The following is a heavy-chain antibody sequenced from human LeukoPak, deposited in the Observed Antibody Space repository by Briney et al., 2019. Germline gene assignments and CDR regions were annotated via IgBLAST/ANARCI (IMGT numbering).Heavy chain of an antibody. Sequence: ASVKVSCKASGYTFTSYGISWVRQAPGQGLEWMGWISAYNGNTNYAQKLQGRVTMTTDTSTSTAYMELRSLRSDDTAVYYCARGPTVVVATNWFDPWGQGTLVTVSS. CDR2: ISAYNGNT. J-gene: IGHJ5*02. D-gene: IGHD2-15*01. V-gene: IGHV1-18*01. CDR1: GYTFTSYG. CDR3: ARGPTVVVATNWFDP.